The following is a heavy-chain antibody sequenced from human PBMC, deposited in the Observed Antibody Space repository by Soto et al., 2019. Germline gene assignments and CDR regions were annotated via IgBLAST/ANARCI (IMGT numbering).Heavy chain of an antibody. CDR2: INSDGSST. Sequence: GGSLRLSCAASGFTFSSYWMHWVRQAPGKGLVWVSRINSDGSSTSYADSVKGRFTISGDNAKNTLYLQMNSLRAEDTAVYYCARGYSGWYLDGLGYWGQGTLVTVSS. CDR3: ARGYSGWYLDGLGY. D-gene: IGHD6-19*01. V-gene: IGHV3-74*01. J-gene: IGHJ4*02. CDR1: GFTFSSYW.